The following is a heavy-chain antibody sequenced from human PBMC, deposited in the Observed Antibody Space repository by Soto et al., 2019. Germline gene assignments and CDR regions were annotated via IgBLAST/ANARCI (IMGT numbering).Heavy chain of an antibody. CDR1: GHTFTGHH. V-gene: IGHV1-2*02. D-gene: IGHD7-27*01. J-gene: IGHJ4*02. Sequence: GASVKVSCKASGHTFTGHHMHWVRQAPGQGLEWMGLIDLDIGDTKYAQKFQGRVTSTSDTSITTAYMELRGLRSDDTAVYYCGLEPTGTGGFDYWGPGTLVTVSS. CDR2: IDLDIGDT. CDR3: GLEPTGTGGFDY.